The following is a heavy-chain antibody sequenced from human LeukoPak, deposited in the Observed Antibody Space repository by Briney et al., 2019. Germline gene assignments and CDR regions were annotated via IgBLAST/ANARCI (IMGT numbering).Heavy chain of an antibody. D-gene: IGHD3-22*01. CDR1: GFTFSSYW. Sequence: GGSLRLSCAASGFTFSSYWMSWVRQAPGKGLEWVANIKQDGSEKYYVDSVKGRFTISRDNAKNSLYLQMNSLRAEDTAVYYCARDHYYDSSGPIDYWGQGTLVTVPS. CDR3: ARDHYYDSSGPIDY. CDR2: IKQDGSEK. J-gene: IGHJ4*02. V-gene: IGHV3-7*01.